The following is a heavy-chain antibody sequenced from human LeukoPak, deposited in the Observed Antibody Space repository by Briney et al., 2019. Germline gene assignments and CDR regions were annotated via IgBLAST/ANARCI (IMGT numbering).Heavy chain of an antibody. V-gene: IGHV3-9*01. J-gene: IGHJ4*02. CDR3: ARDSGAAAGTGDY. D-gene: IGHD6-13*01. CDR1: GFIFDDYA. Sequence: GGSLRLSCAVSGFIFDDYAMHWVRQAPGKGLEWVSGITWGRDNLAYAASVKGRFTISRDNAKNSLYLQMNSLRAEDTAVYYCARDSGAAAGTGDYWGQGTLVTVSS. CDR2: ITWGRDNL.